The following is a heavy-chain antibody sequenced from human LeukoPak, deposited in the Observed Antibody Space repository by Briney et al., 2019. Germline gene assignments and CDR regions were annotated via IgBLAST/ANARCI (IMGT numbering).Heavy chain of an antibody. D-gene: IGHD3-3*01. CDR3: AGTTYYDFWSGYYAYFQH. CDR2: IYYSGST. J-gene: IGHJ1*01. CDR1: GGSISSSSYY. V-gene: IGHV4-39*01. Sequence: SETLSLTCTVSGGSISSSSYYWGWIRQPPGKGLEWIGSIYYSGSTYYNPSLKSRVTISVDTSKHQFALKLSSVTAADTAVYYCAGTTYYDFWSGYYAYFQHWGQGTLVTVSS.